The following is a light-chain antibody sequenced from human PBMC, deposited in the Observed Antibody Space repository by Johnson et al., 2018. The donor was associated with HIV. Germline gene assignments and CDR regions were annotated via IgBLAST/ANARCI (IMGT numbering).Light chain of an antibody. Sequence: QSVLTQPPSVSAAPGQKVTISCSGSSSNIGDNYVSWYQQFPETAPKLLIYDNNKRPSGIPDRFSGSKSGTSATLGLTGLHTGDEADYYCGTWDSSLMAFYVFGTGTKVTVL. V-gene: IGLV1-51*01. CDR1: SSNIGDNY. CDR3: GTWDSSLMAFYV. CDR2: DNN. J-gene: IGLJ1*01.